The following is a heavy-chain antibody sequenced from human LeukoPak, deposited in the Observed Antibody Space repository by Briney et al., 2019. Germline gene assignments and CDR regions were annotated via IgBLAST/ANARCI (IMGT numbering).Heavy chain of an antibody. D-gene: IGHD3-22*01. Sequence: GGSLRLSCAASGFTFSSYGMSWVRQAPGKGLEWVSAISGSGGSTYYADSVKGRFTISRDNSKNTLYLQMNSLRAEDTAVYYCARSYYYDSSGYGKFDYWGQGTLVTVSS. V-gene: IGHV3-23*01. CDR2: ISGSGGST. CDR1: GFTFSSYG. CDR3: ARSYYYDSSGYGKFDY. J-gene: IGHJ4*02.